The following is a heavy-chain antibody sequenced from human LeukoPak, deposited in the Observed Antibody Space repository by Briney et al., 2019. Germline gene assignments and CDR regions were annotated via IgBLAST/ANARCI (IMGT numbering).Heavy chain of an antibody. CDR1: GFTFSSYW. Sequence: GESLRLSCAASGFTFSSYWMSWVRQTPGKGLEWVSAISGGGDITYYADSVTGRFTISRDNSKDTLFLQMHSLRPGDTAVYYCVREDTPATANYWGQGTLVTISS. CDR3: VREDTPATANY. J-gene: IGHJ4*02. V-gene: IGHV3-23*01. CDR2: ISGGGDIT. D-gene: IGHD2-21*02.